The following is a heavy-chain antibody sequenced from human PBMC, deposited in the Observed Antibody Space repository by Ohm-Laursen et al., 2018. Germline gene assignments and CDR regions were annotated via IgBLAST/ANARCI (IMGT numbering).Heavy chain of an antibody. D-gene: IGHD3-3*01. Sequence: SLRLSCAASGFPFSGYSMNWVRQAPGKGLEWVSSISFSGSHIYYADSVKGRFTISRDNAKTTLYLQMNSLRAEDTAVYYCARDAPNYKTISGVVTALGMDVWGQGTTVTVSS. J-gene: IGHJ6*02. V-gene: IGHV3-21*01. CDR3: ARDAPNYKTISGVVTALGMDV. CDR1: GFPFSGYS. CDR2: ISFSGSHI.